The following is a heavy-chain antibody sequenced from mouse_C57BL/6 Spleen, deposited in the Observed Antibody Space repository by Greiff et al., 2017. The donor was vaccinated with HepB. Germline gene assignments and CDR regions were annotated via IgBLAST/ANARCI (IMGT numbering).Heavy chain of an antibody. CDR1: GYTFTDYN. V-gene: IGHV1-22*01. D-gene: IGHD2-1*01. CDR3: ARIYYGNYAPSMDY. Sequence: VQLQQSGPELVKPGASVKLSCKASGYTFTDYNMHWVKQSHGQSLEWIGYINPNNGGTSYNQKFKGKATLTVNKSSSTAYMELRSLTSEDSAVYYCARIYYGNYAPSMDYWGQGTSVTVSS. J-gene: IGHJ4*01. CDR2: INPNNGGT.